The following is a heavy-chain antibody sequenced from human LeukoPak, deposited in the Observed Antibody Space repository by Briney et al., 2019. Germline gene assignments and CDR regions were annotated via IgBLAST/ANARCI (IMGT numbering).Heavy chain of an antibody. CDR1: GFTFSNYN. J-gene: IGHJ4*02. V-gene: IGHV3-48*01. CDR3: ARDFLEATQ. CDR2: ISSSGSTI. Sequence: GGSVTLSCAASGFTFSNYNMNWLRQAPGKGLEGISYISSSGSTIYQVDSVKGRFTISRDNARNSLYLKINSVSAEETAVYYCARDFLEATQWGQGTLVTVSS. D-gene: IGHD5-12*01.